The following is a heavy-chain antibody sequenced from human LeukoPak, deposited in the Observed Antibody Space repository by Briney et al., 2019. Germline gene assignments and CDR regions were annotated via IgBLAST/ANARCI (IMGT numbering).Heavy chain of an antibody. CDR3: ARGDYYYDSSGLAFDY. CDR2: IYYSGST. Sequence: SETLSLTCTVSGGSISSSSYYWGWIRQPPGKGLEWIGSIYYSGSTYYNPSLKSRVTISVDTSKNQFSLKLSSVTAADTAVYYCARGDYYYDSSGLAFDYWGQGTLVTVSS. V-gene: IGHV4-39*07. D-gene: IGHD3-22*01. J-gene: IGHJ4*02. CDR1: GGSISSSSYY.